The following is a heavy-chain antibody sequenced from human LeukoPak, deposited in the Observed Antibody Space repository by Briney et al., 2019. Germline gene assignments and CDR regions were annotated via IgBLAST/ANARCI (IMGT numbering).Heavy chain of an antibody. J-gene: IGHJ4*02. V-gene: IGHV3-23*01. CDR1: GFTFSSYA. Sequence: GGSLRLSRAASGFTFSSYAMSWVRQAPGKGLEWVSAISGSDGSTYYADSVKGRFTISRDNSKNTLYLQMNSLGAEDTAVYYCAKVGMATISYYFDYWGQGTLVTVSS. CDR2: ISGSDGST. D-gene: IGHD5-24*01. CDR3: AKVGMATISYYFDY.